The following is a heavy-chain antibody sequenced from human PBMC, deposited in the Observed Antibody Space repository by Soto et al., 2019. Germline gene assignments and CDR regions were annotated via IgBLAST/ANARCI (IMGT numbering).Heavy chain of an antibody. CDR2: IYYSGST. J-gene: IGHJ5*02. CDR1: GGSSSNYY. V-gene: IGHV4-4*08. D-gene: IGHD1-7*01. CDR3: AREATGTRVHWFAP. Sequence: SETLSLTCTVSGGSSSNYYWTWIRQPPGKGLEWIGYIYYSGSTNYNPSLKSRVPISLDTSKNQFPLKLISMTAADMAVYYCAREATGTRVHWFAPSSQGTLVTVSS.